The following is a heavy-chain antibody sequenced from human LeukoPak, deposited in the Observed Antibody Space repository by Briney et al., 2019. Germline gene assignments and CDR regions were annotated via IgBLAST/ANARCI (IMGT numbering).Heavy chain of an antibody. CDR2: IYCSAST. CDR1: GGSFSSGSYY. CDR3: ARGSRGYSYG. Sequence: SETLSLTCTASGGSFSSGSYYWSWIRQPPGKGLEWIGYIYCSASTNYNPSLKSRVTISVDTSNNQFSLKLSSVTAADTAVYYCARGSRGYSYGWGQGTLVTVSS. D-gene: IGHD5-18*01. V-gene: IGHV4-61*01. J-gene: IGHJ4*02.